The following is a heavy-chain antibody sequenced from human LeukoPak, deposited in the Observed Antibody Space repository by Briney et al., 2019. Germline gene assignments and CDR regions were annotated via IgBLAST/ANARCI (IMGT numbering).Heavy chain of an antibody. V-gene: IGHV3-30-3*01. CDR3: ARDHQDIVVVPASQPHDY. CDR2: ISYDGSNK. J-gene: IGHJ4*02. CDR1: GFTFSSYA. Sequence: GGSLRLSYAASGFTFSSYAMHWVRQAPGKGLEWVAVISYDGSNKYYADSVKGRFTISRDNSKNTLYLQMNSLRAEDTAVYYCARDHQDIVVVPASQPHDYWGQGTLVTVSS. D-gene: IGHD2-2*01.